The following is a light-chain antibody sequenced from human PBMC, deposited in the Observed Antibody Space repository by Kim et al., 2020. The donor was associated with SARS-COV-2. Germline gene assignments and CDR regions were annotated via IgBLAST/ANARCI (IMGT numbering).Light chain of an antibody. CDR2: AAS. Sequence: DIQMTQSPSSLSASVGDRVTIPCRTTQSISSHLNWYQQKPGRAPKLLISAASTLQGGVPSRFSGSGSETDFALTISSLQPEDFATYFCQQSYITPFTFYPGTPVNI. V-gene: IGKV1-39*01. CDR1: QSISSH. J-gene: IGKJ3*01. CDR3: QQSYITPFT.